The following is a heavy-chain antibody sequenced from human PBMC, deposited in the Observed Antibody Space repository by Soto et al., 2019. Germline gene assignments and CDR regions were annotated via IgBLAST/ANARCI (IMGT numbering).Heavy chain of an antibody. CDR2: INHSGST. CDR3: ARGGRITIFGVVSRSWFDP. CDR1: GGSFSGYY. V-gene: IGHV4-34*01. Sequence: SETLSLTCAVYGGSFSGYYWSWVRQPPGKGLEWIGEINHSGSTNYNPSLKSRVTISVDTSKNQFSLKLSSVTAADTAVYYCARGGRITIFGVVSRSWFDPWGQGTLVTVSS. D-gene: IGHD3-3*01. J-gene: IGHJ5*02.